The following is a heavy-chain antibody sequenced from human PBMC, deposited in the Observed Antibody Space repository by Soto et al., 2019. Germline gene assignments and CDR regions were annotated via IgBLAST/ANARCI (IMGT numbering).Heavy chain of an antibody. CDR1: GGSISTYY. V-gene: IGHV4-59*01. Sequence: PSETLSLTCTVSGGSISTYYWSWIRQPPGKGLEWIGYIYYSGSTNYNPSLKSRVTISVDTSKNQFSLKLSSVTAADTAVYYCAIWACYGQYLSPFDSWGPGTRVTVSS. D-gene: IGHD4-17*01. J-gene: IGHJ5*01. CDR2: IYYSGST. CDR3: AIWACYGQYLSPFDS.